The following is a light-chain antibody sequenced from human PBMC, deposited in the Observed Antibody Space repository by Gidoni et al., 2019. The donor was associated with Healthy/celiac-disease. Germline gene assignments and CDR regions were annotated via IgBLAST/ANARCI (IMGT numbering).Light chain of an antibody. CDR2: GAS. J-gene: IGKJ1*01. V-gene: IGKV3-20*01. Sequence: EIVLTQSPGTLSLSPGERATLSCRASQSVSSSYLAWYQQKPGQAPRLLIYGASSRATGIPDRFSGSGSGTDFTLTISRLEPEDFAVYYCQQPGTFGQXTKVEIK. CDR1: QSVSSSY. CDR3: QQPGT.